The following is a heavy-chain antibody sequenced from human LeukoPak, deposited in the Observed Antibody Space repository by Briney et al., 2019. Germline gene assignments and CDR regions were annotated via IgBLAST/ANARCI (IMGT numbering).Heavy chain of an antibody. CDR3: AKCGARDRYDILTGYFHTEEYYFDY. CDR1: GFPLSRYA. J-gene: IGHJ4*02. D-gene: IGHD3-9*01. Sequence: GGSVRLFCAACGFPLSRYAMSWVRQARGRGLEWVSAISGSGGSTYYADSVKGRFPISRDNYKNTLHLQMHSLRAEDRAVFFFAKCGARDRYDILTGYFHTEEYYFDYWGQGTLVTVSS. CDR2: ISGSGGST. V-gene: IGHV3-23*01.